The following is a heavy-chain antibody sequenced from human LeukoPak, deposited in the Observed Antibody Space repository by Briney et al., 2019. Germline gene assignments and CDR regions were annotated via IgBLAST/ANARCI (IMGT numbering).Heavy chain of an antibody. D-gene: IGHD2-15*01. CDR2: IKQGGIDK. Sequence: GGSLRLSCAASAFTFTNYWMSWVRQAPGKGLEWVANIKQGGIDKYYVDSVKGRFTISRDNAKNSLHLQMNSLGAEDTAVYYCARVNLLAFDIWGQGTVVTVSS. CDR3: ARVNLLAFDI. CDR1: AFTFTNYW. V-gene: IGHV3-7*01. J-gene: IGHJ3*02.